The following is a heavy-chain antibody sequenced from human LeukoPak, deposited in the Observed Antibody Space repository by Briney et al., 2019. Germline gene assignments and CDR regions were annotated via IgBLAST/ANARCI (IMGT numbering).Heavy chain of an antibody. V-gene: IGHV4-59*01. Sequence: SETLSLTCTVPGGSISTYYWSWIRQPPGKGLEWIGFIYYSGSTNYNPSLKSRVTISVDTSKDQFSLKLNSVTAADTAVYYCARDLVAYGMDVWGQGTTVTVSS. CDR2: IYYSGST. J-gene: IGHJ6*02. CDR3: ARDLVAYGMDV. D-gene: IGHD2-15*01. CDR1: GGSISTYY.